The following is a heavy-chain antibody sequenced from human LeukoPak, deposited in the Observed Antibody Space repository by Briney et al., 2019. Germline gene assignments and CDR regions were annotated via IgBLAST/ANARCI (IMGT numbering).Heavy chain of an antibody. J-gene: IGHJ4*02. V-gene: IGHV1-69*13. Sequence: SVKVSCKASGGTFNRYAISWVRQAPGQGLEWMGGIIPIFGTANYAQKFQGRVTITADESTSTAYMELSSLRSEDTAVYYCAREASYGDYEGDYFDYWGQGTLVTVSS. D-gene: IGHD4-17*01. CDR1: GGTFNRYA. CDR2: IIPIFGTA. CDR3: AREASYGDYEGDYFDY.